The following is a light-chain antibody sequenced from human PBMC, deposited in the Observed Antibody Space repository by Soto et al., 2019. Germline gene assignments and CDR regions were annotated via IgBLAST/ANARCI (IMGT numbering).Light chain of an antibody. Sequence: IQMTQSPSSVSASVGDRVTITCRASQDISTWLAWYQQKPGKAPKSLIYTVSTLQSGVPSRFSGSGSGTEFSLTSSSLQPEDFATYYCQQYYSYPITVGQGTRLEIK. CDR2: TVS. V-gene: IGKV1D-16*01. CDR1: QDISTW. CDR3: QQYYSYPIT. J-gene: IGKJ5*01.